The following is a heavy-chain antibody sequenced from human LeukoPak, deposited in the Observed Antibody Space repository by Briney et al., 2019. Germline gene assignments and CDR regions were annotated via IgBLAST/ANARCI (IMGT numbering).Heavy chain of an antibody. CDR1: GYAFTNYG. CDR3: ARGRATFDP. J-gene: IGHJ5*02. D-gene: IGHD5-12*01. V-gene: IGHV1-18*01. Sequence: ASVKVSCKASGYAFTNYGISWVRLAPGQGLEWMGWISTYSGNTNYAQKFQGRVTMTTDTSTSTAYMELRSLRSDDTAVYYCARGRATFDPWGQGTLVTVSS. CDR2: ISTYSGNT.